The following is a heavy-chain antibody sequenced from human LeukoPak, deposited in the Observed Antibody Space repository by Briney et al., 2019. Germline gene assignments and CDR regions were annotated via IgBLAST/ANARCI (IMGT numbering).Heavy chain of an antibody. CDR2: IFYSGSA. D-gene: IGHD3-10*01. J-gene: IGHJ4*02. CDR3: ARGSTLIRGFDY. CDR1: GGSISSGDYY. V-gene: IGHV4-31*03. Sequence: SETLSLTCTVSGGSISSGDYYWNWIRQHPEKSLEWIGYIFYSGSAYYNPPLKSRVTISVDTSKNQFSLKLSSVTAADTAVYYCARGSTLIRGFDYWGQGTLVTVSS.